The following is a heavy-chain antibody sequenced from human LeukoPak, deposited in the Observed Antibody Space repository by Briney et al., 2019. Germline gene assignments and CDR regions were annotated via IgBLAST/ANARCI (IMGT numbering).Heavy chain of an antibody. V-gene: IGHV3-23*01. CDR2: ISGSGGST. CDR3: AKDVWELYTPDY. J-gene: IGHJ4*02. D-gene: IGHD1-26*01. Sequence: GGSLRLSCAASGFTFSSYAMSWVRQAPGKGLEWVSAISGSGGSTYCADSVKGRFTISRDNSKNTLYLQMNSLRAEDTAVYYCAKDVWELYTPDYWGQGTLVTVSS. CDR1: GFTFSSYA.